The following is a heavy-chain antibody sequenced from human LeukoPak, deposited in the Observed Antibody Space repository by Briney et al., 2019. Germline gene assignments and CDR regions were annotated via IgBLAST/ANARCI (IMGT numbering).Heavy chain of an antibody. CDR1: GFIFSDYY. J-gene: IGHJ5*02. Sequence: GGSLRLSCAASGFIFSDYYMSWVRQAPGKGLEWVSVIYSGGSTYYADSVKGRFTISRDNSKNTLYLQMKSLRAEDTAVYYCASGFPSYYDSSGYFPWGQGTLVTVSS. D-gene: IGHD3-22*01. V-gene: IGHV3-66*01. CDR3: ASGFPSYYDSSGYFP. CDR2: IYSGGST.